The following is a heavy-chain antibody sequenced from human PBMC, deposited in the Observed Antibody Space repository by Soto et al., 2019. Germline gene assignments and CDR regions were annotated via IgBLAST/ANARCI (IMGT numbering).Heavy chain of an antibody. CDR3: ARGIAARPEWVYYYYMDV. Sequence: PGGSLRLSCAASGFTFSSYWMSWVRQAPGKGLEWVANIKQDGSEKYYVGSVKGRFTISRDNAKNSLYLQMNSLRAEDTAVYYCARGIAARPEWVYYYYMDVWGKGTTVTVSS. D-gene: IGHD6-6*01. CDR1: GFTFSSYW. V-gene: IGHV3-7*01. CDR2: IKQDGSEK. J-gene: IGHJ6*03.